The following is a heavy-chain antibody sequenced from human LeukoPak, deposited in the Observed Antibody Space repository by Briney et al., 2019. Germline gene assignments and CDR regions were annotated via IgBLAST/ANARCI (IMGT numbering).Heavy chain of an antibody. J-gene: IGHJ3*02. D-gene: IGHD6-6*01. Sequence: GSLRLSCAASGFTFSSYGMHWVRQAPGKGLEWVSSISSSSYYIYYTDSVKGRFTISRDNSKNTLYLQMNSLRAEDTAVYYCAKDLSSSSPHDAFDIWGQGTMVTVSS. CDR1: GFTFSSYG. V-gene: IGHV3-21*04. CDR2: ISSSSYYI. CDR3: AKDLSSSSPHDAFDI.